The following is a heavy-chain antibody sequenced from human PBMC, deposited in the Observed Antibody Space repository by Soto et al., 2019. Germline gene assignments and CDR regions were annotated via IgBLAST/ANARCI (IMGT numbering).Heavy chain of an antibody. D-gene: IGHD3-10*01. V-gene: IGHV3-23*01. Sequence: EVQLLESGGGLVQPGGSLRLSCAASGFTFSSYAMSWVRQAPGKGLEWVSDISGSGGITYYADSVKGRFTISRDNSKNTLYLQMISLRAEDTAVSYCAKSAMVRGGGWFDPWGQGTLVTVSS. CDR1: GFTFSSYA. J-gene: IGHJ5*02. CDR3: AKSAMVRGGGWFDP. CDR2: ISGSGGIT.